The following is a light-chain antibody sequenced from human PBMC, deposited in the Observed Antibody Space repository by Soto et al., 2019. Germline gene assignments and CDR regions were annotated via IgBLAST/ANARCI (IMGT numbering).Light chain of an antibody. J-gene: IGKJ2*01. CDR3: QQYYDTPHT. V-gene: IGKV4-1*01. CDR2: WSS. Sequence: DIVMTQSPDSLPVSLGERATVNCKSSQSVLYSPNNKNYLAWYQQKPGQPPKLLIYWSSTRESGVPDRFSGSGSGTDFTLTISTLQAEDVAFYYCQQYYDTPHTFGQGTKLEIK. CDR1: QSVLYSPNNKNY.